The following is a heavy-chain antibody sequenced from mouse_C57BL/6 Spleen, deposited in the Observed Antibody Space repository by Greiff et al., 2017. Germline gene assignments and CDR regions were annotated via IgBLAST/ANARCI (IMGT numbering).Heavy chain of an antibody. J-gene: IGHJ2*01. V-gene: IGHV5-9-1*02. CDR1: GFTFSSYA. CDR2: ISSGGDYI. Sequence: EVKLVESGEGLVKPGGSLKLSCAASGFTFSSYALSWVRQTPEQRLEWVAYISSGGDYIYYADTVKGRFTISRDNARNTLYLQISRLKSEDTARYYCTRGNYGSSYDYEGQSTTLA. CDR3: TRGNYGSSYDY. D-gene: IGHD1-1*01.